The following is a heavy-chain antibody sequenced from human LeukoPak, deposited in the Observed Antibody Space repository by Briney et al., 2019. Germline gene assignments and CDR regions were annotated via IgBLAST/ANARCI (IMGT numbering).Heavy chain of an antibody. J-gene: IGHJ3*02. V-gene: IGHV3-23*01. CDR3: AKTSVDSSSWYEDAFDI. CDR2: ISGSGGST. CDR1: GFTFSSYA. D-gene: IGHD6-13*01. Sequence: PGGSLRLSCAASGFTFSSYAMSWVRQAPGKRLEWVSAISGSGGSTYYADSVKGRFTISRDNSKNTLYLQMNSLRAEDTAVYYCAKTSVDSSSWYEDAFDIWGQGTMVTVSS.